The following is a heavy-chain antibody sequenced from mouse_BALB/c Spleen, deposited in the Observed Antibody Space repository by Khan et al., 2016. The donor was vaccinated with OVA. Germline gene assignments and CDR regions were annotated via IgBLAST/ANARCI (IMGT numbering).Heavy chain of an antibody. V-gene: IGHV5-6-3*01. CDR2: INSDGNTS. J-gene: IGHJ1*01. Sequence: EMQLVESGGGLLQPGGSLKLSCAASGFTFGGYGMSWVRQTPDKRLELVATINSDGNTSYYPDSVKGRFTISRDNAMNTLYLQMSSLKSEDTAMYFCARVYYRYDEGYWYFDVWGSGTTVTVSS. CDR1: GFTFGGYG. D-gene: IGHD2-2*01. CDR3: ARVYYRYDEGYWYFDV.